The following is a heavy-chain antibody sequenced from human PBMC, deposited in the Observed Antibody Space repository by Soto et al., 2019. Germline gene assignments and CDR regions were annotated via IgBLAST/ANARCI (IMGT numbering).Heavy chain of an antibody. CDR1: GGSISSGGYY. J-gene: IGHJ4*02. CDR3: ARTLITYDTEGYFDY. V-gene: IGHV4-31*03. CDR2: IYYSGST. Sequence: QVQLQESGPGLVKPSQTLSLTCTVSGGSISSGGYYWSWIRQHPGKGLEWIGNIYYSGSTYYNPSLKSRVTISVDTSKNQFSLKLSSVTAADTALYYCARTLITYDTEGYFDYWGQGTLVTVSS. D-gene: IGHD3-22*01.